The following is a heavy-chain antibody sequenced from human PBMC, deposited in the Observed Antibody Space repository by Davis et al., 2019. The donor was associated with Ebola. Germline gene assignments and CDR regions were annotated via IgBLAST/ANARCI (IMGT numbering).Heavy chain of an antibody. V-gene: IGHV4-39*07. D-gene: IGHD3-22*01. Sequence: PSETLSLTCTVSGGSISSSSYYWGWIRQPPGKGLEWIGSIYYSGSTYYNPSLKSRVTISVDTSKNQFSLKLSSVTAADTAVYYCARELDYDSSGYINWFDPWGQGTLVTVSS. J-gene: IGHJ5*02. CDR1: GGSISSSSYY. CDR2: IYYSGST. CDR3: ARELDYDSSGYINWFDP.